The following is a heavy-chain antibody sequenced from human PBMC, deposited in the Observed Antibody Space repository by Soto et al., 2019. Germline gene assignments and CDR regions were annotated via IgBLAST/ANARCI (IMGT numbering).Heavy chain of an antibody. CDR1: GYTFTSYY. D-gene: IGHD3-3*01. CDR2: INPSGGST. V-gene: IGHV1-46*01. CDR3: AREPTYYDRPERWFDP. J-gene: IGHJ5*02. Sequence: GASVKVSCKASGYTFTSYYMHWVRQAPGQGLEWMGIINPSGGSTSYAQKFQGRVTMTRDTSTSTVYMELSSLRSEDTAVYYCAREPTYYDRPERWFDPWGQGTLVTVSS.